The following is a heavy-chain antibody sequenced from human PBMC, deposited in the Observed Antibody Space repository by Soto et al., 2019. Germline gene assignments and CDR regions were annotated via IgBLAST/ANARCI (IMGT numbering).Heavy chain of an antibody. CDR1: VFTFSNSA. CDR3: ARPSMQAAGTY. Sequence: GSLRISCVASVFTFSNSAMSWVRQAPGKGLEWVSVISGDGVTTDSADSVKGRFTISRDNSQNTLYLQLNNLRAEDTAVYYCARPSMQAAGTYWGQGTLVTVSS. CDR2: ISGDGVTT. D-gene: IGHD6-13*01. J-gene: IGHJ4*02. V-gene: IGHV3-23*01.